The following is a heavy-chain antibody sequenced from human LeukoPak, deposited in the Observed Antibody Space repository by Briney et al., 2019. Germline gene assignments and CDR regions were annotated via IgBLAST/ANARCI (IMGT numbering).Heavy chain of an antibody. Sequence: TETLSLTCTVSGGSISSYYWSWIRQPAGKGLEWIGYIYYSGSTNYNPSLKSRVTISVDTSKSQFSLKLSSVTAADTAVYYCARGGGGVISYWGQGTLVTVSS. V-gene: IGHV4-59*01. CDR1: GGSISSYY. J-gene: IGHJ4*02. CDR2: IYYSGST. CDR3: ARGGGGVISY. D-gene: IGHD3-16*02.